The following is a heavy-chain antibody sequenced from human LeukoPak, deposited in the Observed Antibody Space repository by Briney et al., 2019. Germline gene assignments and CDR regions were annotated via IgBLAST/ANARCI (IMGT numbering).Heavy chain of an antibody. J-gene: IGHJ6*03. D-gene: IGHD6-13*01. CDR3: ARALTGSSWYPYYYYYMDV. CDR1: GYTFTSYD. Sequence: GASVKVSCKASGYTFTSYDINWVRQATGQGLEWMGWMNPNSGNTGYAQKFQGRVTMTWNTSISTAYMELSSLRSEDTAVYYCARALTGSSWYPYYYYYMDVWGKGTTVTVSS. V-gene: IGHV1-8*01. CDR2: MNPNSGNT.